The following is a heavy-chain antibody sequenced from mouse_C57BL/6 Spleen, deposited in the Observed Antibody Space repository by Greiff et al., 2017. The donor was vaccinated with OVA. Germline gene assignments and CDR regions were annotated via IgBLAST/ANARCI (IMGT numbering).Heavy chain of an antibody. Sequence: EVKVEESGGGLVKPGGSLKLSCAASGFTFSSYAMSWVRQTPEKRLEWVATISDGGSYTYYPDNVKGRFTISRDNAKNNLYLQMSHLKSEDTAMYYCARDRSSRGYFDVWGTGTTVTVSS. D-gene: IGHD1-1*01. J-gene: IGHJ1*03. CDR2: ISDGGSYT. CDR1: GFTFSSYA. V-gene: IGHV5-4*01. CDR3: ARDRSSRGYFDV.